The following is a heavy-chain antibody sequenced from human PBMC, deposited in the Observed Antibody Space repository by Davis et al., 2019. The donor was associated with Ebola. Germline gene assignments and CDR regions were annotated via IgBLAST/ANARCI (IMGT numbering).Heavy chain of an antibody. CDR1: GYTFTGYY. V-gene: IGHV1-45*02. Sequence: AASVKVSCKASGYTFTGYYMHWVRQAPGQGLEWMGWITPFNGNTNYAQKFQDRVTITRDRSMSTAYMELSSLRSEDTAMYYCASSLEGYDLLDYWGQGTLVTVSS. D-gene: IGHD5-12*01. CDR2: ITPFNGNT. J-gene: IGHJ4*02. CDR3: ASSLEGYDLLDY.